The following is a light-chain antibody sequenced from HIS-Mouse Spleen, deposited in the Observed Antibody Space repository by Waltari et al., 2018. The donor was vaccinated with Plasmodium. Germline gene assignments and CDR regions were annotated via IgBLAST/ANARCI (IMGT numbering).Light chain of an antibody. CDR1: QSVSSSY. CDR3: QQYGSSPIT. Sequence: EIVLTQSPGTLSLSPGERATLSCRASQSVSSSYLAWYQQKPGQASRLLILGASSRATGIPDRFSGSGSGIDFTLTISRLGPEDFAVYYCQQYGSSPITFGQGTRLEIK. V-gene: IGKV3-20*01. CDR2: GAS. J-gene: IGKJ5*01.